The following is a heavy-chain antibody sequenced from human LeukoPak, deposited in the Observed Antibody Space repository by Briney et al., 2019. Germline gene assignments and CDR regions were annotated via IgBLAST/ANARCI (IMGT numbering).Heavy chain of an antibody. Sequence: SETLSLTCAVYGGSFSGYYWSWIRQPPGKGLEWVGEINHSGSTNYNPSLKSRVTISVDKSKNQFSLKLSSVPAADTAVYYCASPRAERSTWYAVDYWGQGTLVTVSA. CDR2: INHSGST. D-gene: IGHD6-13*01. J-gene: IGHJ4*02. V-gene: IGHV4-34*01. CDR1: GGSFSGYY. CDR3: ASPRAERSTWYAVDY.